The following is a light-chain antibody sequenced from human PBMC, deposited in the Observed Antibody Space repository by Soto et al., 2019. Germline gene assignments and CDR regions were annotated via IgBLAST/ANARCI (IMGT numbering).Light chain of an antibody. V-gene: IGLV2-14*01. J-gene: IGLJ2*01. CDR2: EVS. Sequence: QSALTQPAPVSGSPGQSITISCTGTSSDVGGYNYVSWYQQHPGKAPKLMIYEVSNRPSGVSNRFSGSKSGNTASLTISGLQAEDEADYYCSSYTSSSTPVIFGGGTKVTVL. CDR1: SSDVGGYNY. CDR3: SSYTSSSTPVI.